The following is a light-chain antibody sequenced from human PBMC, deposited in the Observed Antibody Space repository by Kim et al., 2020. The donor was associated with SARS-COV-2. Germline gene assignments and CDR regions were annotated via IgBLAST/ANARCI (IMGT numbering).Light chain of an antibody. Sequence: ASVGDRVTISCRASEYIYTWLAWYQQQPGKAPKLLISGASNLQPGVPPRFSASGSGTDFTLTISSLQPEDFATYFCQELNTFPLTFGRGTKVDIK. CDR3: QELNTFPLT. J-gene: IGKJ4*01. CDR2: GAS. CDR1: EYIYTW. V-gene: IGKV1-12*01.